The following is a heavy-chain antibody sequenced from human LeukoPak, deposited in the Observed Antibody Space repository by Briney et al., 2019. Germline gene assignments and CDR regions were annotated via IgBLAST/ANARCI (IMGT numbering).Heavy chain of an antibody. J-gene: IGHJ3*02. CDR2: IYPGDSDT. CDR1: GYSFTSYW. CDR3: ATRTLAVADAFDI. D-gene: IGHD6-19*01. Sequence: GESLKISCKGSGYSFTSYWIGWVRQMPGKGLEWMGIIYPGDSDTRYSPSFQGQVTISADKSISTAYLQWSSLKASDTAMYYCATRTLAVADAFDIWGQGTMVTVSS. V-gene: IGHV5-51*01.